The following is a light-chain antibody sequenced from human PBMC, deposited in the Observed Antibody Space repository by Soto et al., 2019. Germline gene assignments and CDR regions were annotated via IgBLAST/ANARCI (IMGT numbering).Light chain of an antibody. CDR1: QSVSNDF. CDR3: QQYGSSPPRT. V-gene: IGKV3-20*01. Sequence: EIVLTQSPGILSLSPGERATLSCRASQSVSNDFLAWYQQKPGQAPRLLIYGASTRSTDVPDRFSGRGSGADFTLSISRLEPEDCAVYYGQQYGSSPPRTFGQGTKVEMK. J-gene: IGKJ1*01. CDR2: GAS.